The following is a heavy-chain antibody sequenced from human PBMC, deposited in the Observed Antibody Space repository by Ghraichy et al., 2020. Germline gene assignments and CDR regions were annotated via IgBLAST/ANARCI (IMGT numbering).Heavy chain of an antibody. CDR3: ARDYYRPFRGRRGYSYGDAFDI. D-gene: IGHD5-18*01. J-gene: IGHJ3*02. CDR2: TYYRSKWYN. Sequence: SQTLSLTCAISGDSVSSNSAAWNWIRQSPSRGLEWLGRTYYRSKWYNDYAVSVKSRITINPDTSKNQFSLQLNSVTPEDTAVYYCARDYYRPFRGRRGYSYGDAFDIWGQGTMVTVSS. CDR1: GDSVSSNSAA. V-gene: IGHV6-1*01.